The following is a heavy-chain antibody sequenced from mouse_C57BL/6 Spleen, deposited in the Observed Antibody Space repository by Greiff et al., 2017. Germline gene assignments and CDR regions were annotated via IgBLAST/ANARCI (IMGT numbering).Heavy chain of an antibody. J-gene: IGHJ4*01. Sequence: EVKLMESGGGLVKPGGSLKLSCAASGFTFSSYAMSWVRQTPEKRLEWVATISDGGSYTYYPDNVKGRFTISRDNAKNNLYLQMSHLKSEDTAMYYCARDGVWGQGTSVTVSS. V-gene: IGHV5-4*01. CDR2: ISDGGSYT. CDR1: GFTFSSYA. CDR3: ARDGV.